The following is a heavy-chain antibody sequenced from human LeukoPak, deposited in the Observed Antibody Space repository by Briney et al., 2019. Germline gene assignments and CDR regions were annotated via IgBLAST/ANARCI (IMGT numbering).Heavy chain of an antibody. CDR2: IHHSGNS. J-gene: IGHJ4*02. CDR3: ARLPRYDFWS. V-gene: IGHV4-4*02. Sequence: SGTLSLTCAVSGDSIISGNWWSWVRQPPGKGLEWIAEIHHSGNSHQIPSLKSRVTISVDKSKNQISLKLNSVTAADTAVYYCARLPRYDFWSWGQGTLVTVSS. D-gene: IGHD3-3*01. CDR1: GDSIISGNW.